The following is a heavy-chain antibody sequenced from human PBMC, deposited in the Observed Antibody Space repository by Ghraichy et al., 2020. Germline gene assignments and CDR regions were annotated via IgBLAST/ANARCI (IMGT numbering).Heavy chain of an antibody. J-gene: IGHJ6*03. CDR3: ARDLWGIAVVPYYYMDV. V-gene: IGHV4-59*01. CDR1: GGSISSYY. Sequence: SETLSLTCTVSGGSISSYYWSWIRQPPGKGLEWIGYIYYSGSTNYNPSLKSRVTISVDTSKNQFSLKLSSVTAADTAVYYCARDLWGIAVVPYYYMDVWGKGTTVTVSS. CDR2: IYYSGST. D-gene: IGHD6-19*01.